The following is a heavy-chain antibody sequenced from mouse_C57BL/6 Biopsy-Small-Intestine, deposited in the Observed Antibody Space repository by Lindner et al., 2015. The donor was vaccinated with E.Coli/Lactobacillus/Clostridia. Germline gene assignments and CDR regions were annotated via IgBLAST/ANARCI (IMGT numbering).Heavy chain of an antibody. CDR1: GYTFTSYF. D-gene: IGHD1-3*01. CDR2: VNPYNGNT. Sequence: SVKVSCKASGYTFTSYFITWVRQAPGQGLEWMGWVNPYNGNTNYAQNIQGRVTMTTDTSTRTAYMELRSLRSDDTAVYYCARAAVWRASLLNWFDPWGQGTLVSVSS. CDR3: ARAAVWRASLLNWFDP. J-gene: IGHJ4*01. V-gene: IGHV1-55*01.